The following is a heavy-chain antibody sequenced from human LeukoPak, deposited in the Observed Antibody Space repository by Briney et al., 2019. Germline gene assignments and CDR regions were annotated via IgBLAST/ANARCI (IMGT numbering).Heavy chain of an antibody. D-gene: IGHD2-15*01. CDR1: GGSFSGYY. CDR2: INHSGST. Sequence: SETLSLTCAVYGGSFSGYYWSWIRQPPGKGLEWIGEINHSGSTNYNPSLKSRVTISVDTSKNQFSLKQSSVTAADTAVYYCARHSKVLYGMDVWGQGTTVTVSS. J-gene: IGHJ6*02. CDR3: ARHSKVLYGMDV. V-gene: IGHV4-34*01.